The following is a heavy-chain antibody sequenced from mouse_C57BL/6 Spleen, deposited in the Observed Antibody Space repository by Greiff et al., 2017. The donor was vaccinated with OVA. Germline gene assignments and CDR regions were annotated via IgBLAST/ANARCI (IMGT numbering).Heavy chain of an antibody. J-gene: IGHJ2*01. V-gene: IGHV1-82*01. D-gene: IGHD1-1*01. CDR2: IYPGDGDT. CDR3: AREEITTVTY. CDR1: GYAFSSSW. Sequence: VKLQQSGPELVKPGASVKISCKASGYAFSSSWMNWVKQRPGKGLEWIGRIYPGDGDTNYNGKFKGKATLTADKSSSTAYMQLSSLTSEDSAVYFCAREEITTVTYWGQGTTLTVSS.